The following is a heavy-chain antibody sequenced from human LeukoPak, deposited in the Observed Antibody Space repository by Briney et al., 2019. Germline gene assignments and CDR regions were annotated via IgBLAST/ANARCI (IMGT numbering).Heavy chain of an antibody. D-gene: IGHD4-17*01. CDR3: ARVADYEVLRYFDL. CDR1: GFTFSSYW. V-gene: IGHV3-74*01. Sequence: PGGSLRLSCAASGFTFSSYWMHWVRQAPGKGLVWVSRINSDGRSTSYADSVKGRFTISRDNAKNTLYLQMNSLRAEDTAVYYCARVADYEVLRYFDLWGRGTLGALSS. J-gene: IGHJ2*01. CDR2: INSDGRST.